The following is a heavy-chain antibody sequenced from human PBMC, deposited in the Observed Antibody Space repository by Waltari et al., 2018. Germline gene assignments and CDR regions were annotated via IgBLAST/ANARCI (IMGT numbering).Heavy chain of an antibody. Sequence: QVQLQQWGAGLLKPSETLSLTCAVYGGSFSGYYWSWIRQPPGKGLEWLGEINHSGSTNYNPSLKSRVTISVDTSKNQFSLKLSSVTAADTAVYYCARGRGMTTVTFIDYWGQGTLVTVSS. V-gene: IGHV4-34*01. CDR2: INHSGST. D-gene: IGHD4-4*01. J-gene: IGHJ4*02. CDR3: ARGRGMTTVTFIDY. CDR1: GGSFSGYY.